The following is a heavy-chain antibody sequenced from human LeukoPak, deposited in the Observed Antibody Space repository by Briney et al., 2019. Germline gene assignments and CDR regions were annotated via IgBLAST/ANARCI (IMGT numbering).Heavy chain of an antibody. Sequence: GGSLGLSCAASGFTFSSYGMHWVRQAPGKGLEWVAVISYDGSNKYYADSVKGRFTISRDNSKNTLYLQMNSLRAEDTAVYYCAKDRQMVRGVTAFDYWGQGTLVTVSS. V-gene: IGHV3-30*18. CDR3: AKDRQMVRGVTAFDY. D-gene: IGHD3-10*01. CDR2: ISYDGSNK. CDR1: GFTFSSYG. J-gene: IGHJ4*02.